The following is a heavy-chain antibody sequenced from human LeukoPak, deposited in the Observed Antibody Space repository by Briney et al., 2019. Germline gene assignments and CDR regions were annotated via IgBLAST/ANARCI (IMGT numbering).Heavy chain of an antibody. V-gene: IGHV5-51*01. Sequence: GESLKISCKGSGYRFTTYWIAWVRQMPGKGLEWMGIIYPGDSDTRYSPSFQGQVTISADKSITTAYLQWSSLKASDTAMYYCARLYDSTGYYYTYAMDVWGQGTTATVSS. J-gene: IGHJ6*02. D-gene: IGHD3-22*01. CDR2: IYPGDSDT. CDR3: ARLYDSTGYYYTYAMDV. CDR1: GYRFTTYW.